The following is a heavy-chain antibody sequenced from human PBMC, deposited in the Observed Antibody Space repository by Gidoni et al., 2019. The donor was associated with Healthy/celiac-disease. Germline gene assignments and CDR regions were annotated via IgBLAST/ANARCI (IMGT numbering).Heavy chain of an antibody. D-gene: IGHD1-26*01. CDR3: AKPVGATLQFDY. Sequence: EVQLLESGGGLVQPGGSLRLSCAAAGCTFSSYAMSWVRQAPGKGLEWVSAISGSGGSTYYADSVKGRFTISRDNSKNTLYLQMNSLRAEDTAVYYCAKPVGATLQFDYWGQGTLVTVSS. J-gene: IGHJ4*02. V-gene: IGHV3-23*01. CDR1: GCTFSSYA. CDR2: ISGSGGST.